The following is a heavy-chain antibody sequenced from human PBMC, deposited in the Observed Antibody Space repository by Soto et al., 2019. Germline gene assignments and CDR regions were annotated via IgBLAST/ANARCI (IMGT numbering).Heavy chain of an antibody. J-gene: IGHJ6*02. CDR1: GGTFSSYA. V-gene: IGHV1-69*01. D-gene: IGHD6-13*01. CDR3: ARRSSSPKPYYYYYGIDV. Sequence: QVQLVQSGAEVKKPGSSVKVSCKASGGTFSSYAISWVRQAPGQGLEWMGGIIPIFGTANYAQKFQGSVTITADESTSTAYMELSSLRSEDTAVYYCARRSSSPKPYYYYYGIDVWGQGTTVTVSS. CDR2: IIPIFGTA.